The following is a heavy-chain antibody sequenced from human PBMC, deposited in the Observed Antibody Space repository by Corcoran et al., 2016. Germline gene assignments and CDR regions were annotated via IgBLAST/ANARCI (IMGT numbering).Heavy chain of an antibody. D-gene: IGHD2-21*01. CDR3: ARGPSSIYWYFDL. J-gene: IGHJ2*01. Sequence: QVQLQQWGAGLLKPSETLSLTCAVYGGSFSGYYWNWIRQPPGKGLEWIGEINRSGSTNYNPSLKSRVTISEDTSKNQFSLKLSSVTAADTAVYLCARGPSSIYWYFDLWGRVTLVTVSS. V-gene: IGHV4-34*01. CDR2: INRSGST. CDR1: GGSFSGYY.